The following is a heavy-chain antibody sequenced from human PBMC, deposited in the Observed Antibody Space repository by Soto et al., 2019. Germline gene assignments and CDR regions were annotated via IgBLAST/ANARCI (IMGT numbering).Heavy chain of an antibody. J-gene: IGHJ3*02. D-gene: IGHD2-15*01. CDR2: IYYSGST. CDR1: GGSISSYY. V-gene: IGHV4-59*01. Sequence: SETLSLACTVSGGSISSYYWSWIRQPPGKGLEWIGYIYYSGSTNYNPSLKSRVTISVDTSKNQFSLKLSSATAADTAVYYCASGSHDSDAFDIWGQRTMVTGSS. CDR3: ASGSHDSDAFDI.